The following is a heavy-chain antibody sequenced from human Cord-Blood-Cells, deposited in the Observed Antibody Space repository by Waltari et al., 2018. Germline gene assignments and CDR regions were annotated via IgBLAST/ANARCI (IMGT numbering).Heavy chain of an antibody. Sequence: QVQLQQWGAGLLKTSETLSLTCAVYGGSFSGYYWRWIRQHPGGGLGWIGEVNDSGSTNSNPCLTCRVTISVDTAKNQFSLKLSSVTAADAAVYYCARRLAASDYWGQGTLVTVSS. V-gene: IGHV4-34*01. CDR3: ARRLAASDY. J-gene: IGHJ4*02. D-gene: IGHD2-15*01. CDR2: VNDSGST. CDR1: GGSFSGYY.